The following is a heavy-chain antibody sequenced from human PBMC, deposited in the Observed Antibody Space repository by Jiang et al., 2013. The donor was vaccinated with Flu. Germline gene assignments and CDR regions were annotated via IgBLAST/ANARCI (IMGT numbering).Heavy chain of an antibody. CDR2: INPLSGGT. J-gene: IGHJ6*03. Sequence: SGAEVKKPGASVKLSCKASGYSFTNNAIQWVRQAPGQRPEWLGWINPLSGGTKYPQNLRGRVTITSDTSATTAYMELSILTSEDTAVYYCARGGGYYEYMDVWGNGTTVTVSS. CDR3: ARGGGYYEYMDV. CDR1: GYSFTNNA. V-gene: IGHV1-3*01.